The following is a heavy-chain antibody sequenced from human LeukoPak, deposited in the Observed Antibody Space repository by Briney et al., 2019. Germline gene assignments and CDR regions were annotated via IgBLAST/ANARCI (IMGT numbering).Heavy chain of an antibody. CDR2: INHSGST. V-gene: IGHV4-34*01. J-gene: IGHJ4*02. CDR3: ARGPPRDFGTSGFYYNY. D-gene: IGHD3-22*01. Sequence: SETLSLTCAIYGGSFSDYYWSWIRQPAGKGLEWIGEINHSGSTNYNPSLTSRVTMSVDTSKNQFSLKLSSVTAADTAVYYCARGPPRDFGTSGFYYNYWGQGTRVTVSS. CDR1: GGSFSDYY.